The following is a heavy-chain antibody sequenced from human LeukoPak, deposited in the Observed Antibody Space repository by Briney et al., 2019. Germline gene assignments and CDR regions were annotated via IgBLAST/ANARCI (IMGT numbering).Heavy chain of an antibody. V-gene: IGHV3-23*01. D-gene: IGHD4-23*01. CDR3: ANGPGGYYYYGMDV. Sequence: GGSLRLSCAASGFTFSSYAMSWVRQAPGKGLEWVSAISGSGGSTYYADSVKGRFTISRDNSKNTLYLQTNSLRAEDTAVYYCANGPGGYYYYGMDVWGQGTTVTVSS. CDR2: ISGSGGST. J-gene: IGHJ6*02. CDR1: GFTFSSYA.